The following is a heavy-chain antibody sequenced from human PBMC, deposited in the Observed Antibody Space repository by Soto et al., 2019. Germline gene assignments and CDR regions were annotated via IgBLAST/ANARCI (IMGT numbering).Heavy chain of an antibody. CDR2: IYYSGST. CDR1: GGSISSGGYY. D-gene: IGHD3-10*01. CDR3: ARDKYYYGSGKDGMDV. J-gene: IGHJ6*02. Sequence: PSETLSITCTVSGGSISSGGYYWTWILQHPGKGLEWIGYIYYSGSTYYNPSLKSRVTISVDTSKNQFSLKLSSVTAADTAVYYCARDKYYYGSGKDGMDVWGQGTTVTVSS. V-gene: IGHV4-31*03.